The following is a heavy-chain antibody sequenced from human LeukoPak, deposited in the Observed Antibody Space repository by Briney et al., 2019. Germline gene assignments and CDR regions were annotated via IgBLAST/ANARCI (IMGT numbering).Heavy chain of an antibody. Sequence: GASVKVSCKASGYTFTSYGISWVRQAPGQGLEWMGWISAYNGNTNYAQKLQGRVTMTTDTSTSTAYMELRSLRSDDTAVYYCARDQTPYCGGDCYSGGLVYWGQGTLVTVSS. CDR2: ISAYNGNT. D-gene: IGHD2-21*02. V-gene: IGHV1-18*01. J-gene: IGHJ4*02. CDR3: ARDQTPYCGGDCYSGGLVY. CDR1: GYTFTSYG.